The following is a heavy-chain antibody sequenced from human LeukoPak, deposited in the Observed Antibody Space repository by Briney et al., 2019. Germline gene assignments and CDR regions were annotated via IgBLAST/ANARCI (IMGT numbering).Heavy chain of an antibody. CDR1: GFTFSSYW. J-gene: IGHJ4*02. CDR3: ARVIYSGWEGELSD. Sequence: GGSLRLSCAASGFTFSSYWMHWVRQAPGKGLVWVSRINSDGSTTSYADSVMGRFTISRDNAKNTLYLQMNSLRAEDTAVYYCARVIYSGWEGELSDWGQGTLVTV. D-gene: IGHD6-19*01. CDR2: INSDGSTT. V-gene: IGHV3-74*01.